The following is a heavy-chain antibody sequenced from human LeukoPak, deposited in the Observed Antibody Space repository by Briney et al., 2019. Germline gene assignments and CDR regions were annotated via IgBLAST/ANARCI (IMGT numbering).Heavy chain of an antibody. V-gene: IGHV3-23*01. CDR2: VNGAGVST. CDR1: GFIFTTYA. Sequence: GGSLRLSCAASGFIFTTYAMSWVRQAPGKGLEWVSSVNGAGVSTYYADSVKGRFTISRDNSKNTVYLQMTSLRAEDTAVYYCAKDLENVLRFLEWLPGPRYYMDVWGKGTTVTVSS. J-gene: IGHJ6*03. CDR3: AKDLENVLRFLEWLPGPRYYMDV. D-gene: IGHD3-3*01.